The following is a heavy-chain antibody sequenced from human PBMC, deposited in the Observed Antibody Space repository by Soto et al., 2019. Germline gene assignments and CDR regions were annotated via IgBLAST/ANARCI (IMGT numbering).Heavy chain of an antibody. Sequence: PGGSLRLSCAASGFTFSSYGMHWVRQAPGKGLEWVAVISYDGSNKYYADSVKGRFTISRDNSKNTLYLQMNSLRAEDTAVYYCAKDLAWELGYYYGMDVWGQGTTVTVSS. D-gene: IGHD1-26*01. J-gene: IGHJ6*02. CDR1: GFTFSSYG. CDR2: ISYDGSNK. V-gene: IGHV3-30*18. CDR3: AKDLAWELGYYYGMDV.